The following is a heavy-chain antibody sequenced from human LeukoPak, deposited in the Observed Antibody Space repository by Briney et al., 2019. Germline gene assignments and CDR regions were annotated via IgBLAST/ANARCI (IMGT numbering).Heavy chain of an antibody. Sequence: SETLSLTCTVSGGSISSSSYYWGWIRQPPGKGLEWIGSIYYSGSTYYNPSLKSRVAISVDTSKNQFSLKLSSVTAAGTAVYYCARDSGTYYDFWRGPTVDAFDIWGQGTMVTVSS. CDR3: ARDSGTYYDFWRGPTVDAFDI. V-gene: IGHV4-39*02. J-gene: IGHJ3*02. CDR2: IYYSGST. D-gene: IGHD3-3*01. CDR1: GGSISSSSYY.